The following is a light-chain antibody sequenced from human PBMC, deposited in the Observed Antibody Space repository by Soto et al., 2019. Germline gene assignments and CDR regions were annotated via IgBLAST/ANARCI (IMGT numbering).Light chain of an antibody. CDR3: HSYAGGNNFV. V-gene: IGLV2-8*01. J-gene: IGLJ1*01. CDR1: SSDVGAYKY. Sequence: QSALTQPPSASGSPGQSVTISCTGTSSDVGAYKYVSWYQQLPGKAPEVIIYEVTKRPSGVPDRFSGSKSGNTASLTVSGLQAEDEADYYCHSYAGGNNFVFGTGTKVTVL. CDR2: EVT.